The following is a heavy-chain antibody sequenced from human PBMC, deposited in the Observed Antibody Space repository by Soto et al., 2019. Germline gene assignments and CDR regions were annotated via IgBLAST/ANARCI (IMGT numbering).Heavy chain of an antibody. D-gene: IGHD3-3*01. V-gene: IGHV4-34*01. Sequence: SETLSLTCAVYGGSFSGYYWSWIRQPPGKGLEWIGEINHSGSTNYNPSLKSRVTISVDTSKNQFSLKLSSVTAADTAVYYCARDGPERFLEWSVHYYYMDVWGKGTTVTV. J-gene: IGHJ6*03. CDR3: ARDGPERFLEWSVHYYYMDV. CDR2: INHSGST. CDR1: GGSFSGYY.